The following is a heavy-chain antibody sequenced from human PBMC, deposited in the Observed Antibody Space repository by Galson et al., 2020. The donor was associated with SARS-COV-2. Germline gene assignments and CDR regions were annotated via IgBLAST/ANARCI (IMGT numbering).Heavy chain of an antibody. CDR3: AKEESTSWYYDY. J-gene: IGHJ4*02. D-gene: IGHD6-13*01. CDR2: IKQDGSEK. Sequence: QLGESLKISCAASGFTFSSYWMSWVRQAPGKGLEWVANIKQDGSEKYYVDSVKGRFTISRDNSKNTLFLQMNSLRAEYTAVYYCAKEESTSWYYDYWGQGTLVTVSS. CDR1: GFTFSSYW. V-gene: IGHV3-7*03.